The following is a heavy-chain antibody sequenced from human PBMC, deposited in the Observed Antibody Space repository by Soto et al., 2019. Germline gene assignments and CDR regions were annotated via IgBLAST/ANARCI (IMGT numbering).Heavy chain of an antibody. Sequence: SVKVSCKASGGTFSTHAIIWVRQAPGHGLEWMGGIIPISGTTYYTQKFQGRVTITADEPTSTAFMELSSLKSEDTAVFYCARGYCSGGNCYSGMDVWGQGTMVTV. CDR3: ARGYCSGGNCYSGMDV. CDR2: IIPISGTT. V-gene: IGHV1-69*13. J-gene: IGHJ6*02. CDR1: GGTFSTHA. D-gene: IGHD2-15*01.